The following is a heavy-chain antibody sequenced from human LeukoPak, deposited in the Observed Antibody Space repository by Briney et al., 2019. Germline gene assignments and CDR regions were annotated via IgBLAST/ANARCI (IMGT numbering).Heavy chain of an antibody. CDR2: ISGSGGST. Sequence: GGSLRLSCAASGSTFSNYAMSWVRQAPGKGLEWVSDISGSGGSTYYADSVKGRFTISRDNSKDTLDLQMNSLRAEDTAVYYCAKHPIVGATGNFDYWGQGTLVTVSS. J-gene: IGHJ4*02. D-gene: IGHD1-26*01. V-gene: IGHV3-23*01. CDR1: GSTFSNYA. CDR3: AKHPIVGATGNFDY.